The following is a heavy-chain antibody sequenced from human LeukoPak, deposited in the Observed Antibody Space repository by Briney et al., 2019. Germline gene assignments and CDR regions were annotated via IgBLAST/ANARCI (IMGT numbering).Heavy chain of an antibody. J-gene: IGHJ3*02. CDR3: AREGDPLGAFDI. CDR2: ISYDGSNK. CDR1: GFTFSSYA. V-gene: IGHV3-30*04. Sequence: GGSLRLSCAASGFTFSSYAMHWVRQAPGKGLEWVAVISYDGSNKYYADSVKGRFTISRDNSKNTLYLQMNSLRAEDTAVYYCAREGDPLGAFDIWGQGTMVTVSS. D-gene: IGHD3-10*01.